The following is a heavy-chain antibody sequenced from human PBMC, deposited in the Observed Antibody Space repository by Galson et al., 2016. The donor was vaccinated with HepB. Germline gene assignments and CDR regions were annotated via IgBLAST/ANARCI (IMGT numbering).Heavy chain of an antibody. D-gene: IGHD6-13*01. CDR1: GYTFTNYH. J-gene: IGHJ6*02. CDR3: AKDWREAADSGFYFYGMDV. CDR2: INPSGGSP. V-gene: IGHV1-46*01. Sequence: SVKVSCKASGYTFTNYHIHWVRQAPGQGLEWMGIINPSGGSPSYAQKFQDRVILTRDTSTSTVYMGMSSLRSEDTAVYYCAKDWREAADSGFYFYGMDVWGQGTTVTVSS.